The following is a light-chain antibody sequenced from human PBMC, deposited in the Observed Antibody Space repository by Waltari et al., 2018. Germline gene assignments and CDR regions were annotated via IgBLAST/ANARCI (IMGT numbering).Light chain of an antibody. V-gene: IGLV1-44*01. CDR1: SSTTESNP. CDR3: ASWDYSLKGVV. Sequence: QPVVTQPPSASGTPGQRVTISCSGSSSTTESNPVNWYQQLPGRAPKLLIYSNSHRPSGVPDRFSASTSGRSASLAISGLQSDDEGNYYCASWDYSLKGVVYGGGTKLTVL. CDR2: SNS. J-gene: IGLJ2*01.